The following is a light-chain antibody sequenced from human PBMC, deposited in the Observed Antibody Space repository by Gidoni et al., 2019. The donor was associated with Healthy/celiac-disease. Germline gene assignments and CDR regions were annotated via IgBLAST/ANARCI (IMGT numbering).Light chain of an antibody. CDR2: KAS. V-gene: IGKV1-5*03. Sequence: DIQMTQSPSNLSASVGDRVTITCRASQSISSWWAWYQQKPGKAPKLLIYKASSLESGVPSRFSGSGSGTEFTLTISSLQPDDFATYYCQQYNSYSTFGQGTKVEIK. J-gene: IGKJ1*01. CDR3: QQYNSYST. CDR1: QSISSW.